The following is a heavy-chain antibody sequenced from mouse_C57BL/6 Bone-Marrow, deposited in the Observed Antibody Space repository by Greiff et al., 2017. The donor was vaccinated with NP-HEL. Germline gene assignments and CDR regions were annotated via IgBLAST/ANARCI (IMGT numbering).Heavy chain of an antibody. CDR1: GYTFTSYW. CDR2: IDPSDSYT. Sequence: QVQLQQPGAELVKPGASVKLSCKASGYTFTSYWMQWVKQRPGQGLEWIGEIDPSDSYTNYNQKFKGKATLTVDTSSSTAYMQLSSLTSEDSAVYYCAREVLPYAMDYWGQGTSVTVSS. V-gene: IGHV1-50*01. CDR3: AREVLPYAMDY. D-gene: IGHD2-12*01. J-gene: IGHJ4*01.